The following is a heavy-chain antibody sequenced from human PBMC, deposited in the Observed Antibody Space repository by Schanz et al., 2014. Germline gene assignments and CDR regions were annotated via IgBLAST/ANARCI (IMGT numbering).Heavy chain of an antibody. Sequence: QVHLVQSGAEVKKPGSSVKVSCKASGGTFSRDTFSWVRQAPGQGLEWMGRIVPIAGITNYAQRFQGRVTITADKSSDTAYMELSSLRSEDTAVYYCARRNFYDKSAAFDYWGQGSLVTVSS. CDR3: ARRNFYDKSAAFDY. CDR1: GGTFSRDT. D-gene: IGHD3-9*01. V-gene: IGHV1-69*02. J-gene: IGHJ4*02. CDR2: IVPIAGIT.